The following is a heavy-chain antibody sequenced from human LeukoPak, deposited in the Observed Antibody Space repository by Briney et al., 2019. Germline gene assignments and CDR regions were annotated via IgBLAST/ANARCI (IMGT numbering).Heavy chain of an antibody. CDR2: FDPEDGET. CDR3: ATGYYGSGSPDY. D-gene: IGHD3-10*01. CDR1: GYTLTELS. J-gene: IGHJ4*02. V-gene: IGHV1-24*01. Sequence: ASVKVSCKVSGYTLTELSMHWVRQAPGKGLEWMGGFDPEDGETIYAQKFQGRVTMSEDTSTDTAYMELSSLRSEDTPVYYCATGYYGSGSPDYWGQGTLVPVS.